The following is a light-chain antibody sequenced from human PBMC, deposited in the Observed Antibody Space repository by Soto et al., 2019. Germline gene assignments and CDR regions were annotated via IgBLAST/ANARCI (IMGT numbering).Light chain of an antibody. CDR1: SSNIGNNA. CDR3: AAWDDSLNGYV. J-gene: IGLJ1*01. V-gene: IGLV1-36*01. Sequence: QPVLTQPPSVSEAPRQRVTISCSGSSSNIGNNAVNWYQQLPGKAPKLLIYYDDLLPSGVSDRFSGSKSGTSASLAISGLXXXDEADYYCAAWDDSLNGYVFGTGTQLTVL. CDR2: YDD.